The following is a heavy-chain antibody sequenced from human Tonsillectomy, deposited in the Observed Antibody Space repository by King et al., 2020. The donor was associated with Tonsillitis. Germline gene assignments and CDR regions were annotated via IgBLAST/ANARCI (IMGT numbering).Heavy chain of an antibody. V-gene: IGHV2-70*20. Sequence: TLKESGPALVKPTQTLTLTCTFSGFSLSTSGMCVSWVRQPPGKALEWLALIDWDDYKYYSTSLKTRLTISKDTSKNLVVLTMTNMDPVDTATYYCARIRVNYCASGMDYYGMDVWGQGTTVTVSS. CDR1: GFSLSTSGMC. J-gene: IGHJ6*02. D-gene: IGHD3-10*01. CDR2: IDWDDYK. CDR3: ARIRVNYCASGMDYYGMDV.